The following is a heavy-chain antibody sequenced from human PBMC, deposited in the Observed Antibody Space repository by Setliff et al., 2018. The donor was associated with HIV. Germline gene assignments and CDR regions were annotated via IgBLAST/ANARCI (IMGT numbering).Heavy chain of an antibody. CDR2: IDWDGET. J-gene: IGHJ4*02. V-gene: IGHV2-70*19. CDR3: ARMGGDLTHFAY. D-gene: IGHD3-16*01. CDR1: GFSISPNGVS. Sequence: SGPTLVNPTQAVTLTCSFSGFSISPNGVSVSWVRRPPGRALDWLARIDWDGETHYTTSLKTRLTISKDTTNNRVVLTMTNMDPVDTATYLCARMGGDLTHFAYWGPGTLVTVSS.